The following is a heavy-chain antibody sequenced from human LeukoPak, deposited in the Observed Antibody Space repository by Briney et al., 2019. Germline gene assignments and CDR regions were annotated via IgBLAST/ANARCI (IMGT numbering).Heavy chain of an antibody. J-gene: IGHJ4*02. CDR2: ISSSSSYI. D-gene: IGHD2-21*02. Sequence: GGSLRLSCAASGFTFSSYSMNWVRQAPGKGLEWVSSISSSSSYIYYADSVKGRFTISRDNAKNSLYLQMNSLRAEDTAVYYCARDDLAYCGGDCHFDYWGQGTLVTVSS. CDR1: GFTFSSYS. V-gene: IGHV3-21*01. CDR3: ARDDLAYCGGDCHFDY.